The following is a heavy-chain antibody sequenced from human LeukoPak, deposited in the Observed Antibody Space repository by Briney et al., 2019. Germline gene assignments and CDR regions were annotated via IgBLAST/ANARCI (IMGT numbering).Heavy chain of an antibody. CDR2: IYYSGST. D-gene: IGHD2-2*02. V-gene: IGHV4-31*03. CDR1: GGSISSGGHY. CDR3: ASVAGYCSSTSCYTFFDY. Sequence: SETLSLTCTVSGGSISSGGHYWSWIRQHPGKGLEWIGYIYYSGSTYYNPSLKSRVTISIDTSKNQFSLKLRYVTAADTAVYYCASVAGYCSSTSCYTFFDYWGQGTLVTVSS. J-gene: IGHJ4*02.